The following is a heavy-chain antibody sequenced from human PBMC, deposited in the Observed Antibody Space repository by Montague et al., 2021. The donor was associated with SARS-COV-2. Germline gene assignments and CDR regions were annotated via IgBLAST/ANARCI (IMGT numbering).Heavy chain of an antibody. CDR1: GGSINNYY. CDR2: IFYTGST. J-gene: IGHJ4*02. V-gene: IGHV4-59*01. D-gene: IGHD3-10*01. Sequence: SETLSLTCNVSGGSINNYYWSWIRQPPGRGLEWIGYIFYTGSTTRNPSLNSRVTISLDTSMDPVSLELRSVTAADTAVYYCARGGEWKRDLDYWGQGTLVTVSS. CDR3: ARGGEWKRDLDY.